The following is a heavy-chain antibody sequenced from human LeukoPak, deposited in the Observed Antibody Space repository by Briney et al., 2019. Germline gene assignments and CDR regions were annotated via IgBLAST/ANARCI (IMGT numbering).Heavy chain of an antibody. CDR1: GYSFTSYW. J-gene: IGHJ6*02. CDR3: ARQGIAVAGLYLNYGMDV. CDR2: IYPGDSDT. V-gene: IGHV5-51*01. D-gene: IGHD6-19*01. Sequence: RGESLKISCKGSGYSFTSYWIGWVRQMPGKGLEWMGIIYPGDSDTRYSPSFQGQVTISADKSISTAYLQWSSLKASDTAMYYCARQGIAVAGLYLNYGMDVWGQGTTVTVSS.